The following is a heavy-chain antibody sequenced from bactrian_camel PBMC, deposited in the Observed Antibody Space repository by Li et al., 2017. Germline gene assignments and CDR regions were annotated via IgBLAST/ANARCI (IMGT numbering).Heavy chain of an antibody. CDR3: ATHLPGDFSDYARVGGEYAY. CDR2: ISTGHVTT. CDR1: ADTYSTSC. J-gene: IGHJ4*01. D-gene: IGHD4*01. V-gene: IGHV3S25*01. Sequence: QLVESGGGSVQAGGSLRLSCARSADTYSTSCVAWFRQSPGKEREGVAVISTGHVTTWYADSVSGRFTISEDNAKNSVYLQMDSLKPDDTAVYYCATHLPGDFSDYARVGGEYAYWGRGTQVTVS.